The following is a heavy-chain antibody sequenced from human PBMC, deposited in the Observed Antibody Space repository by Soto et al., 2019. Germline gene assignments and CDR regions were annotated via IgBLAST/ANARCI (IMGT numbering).Heavy chain of an antibody. CDR1: GFTFTSYA. CDR2: ISGGGDRT. D-gene: IGHD3-3*01. J-gene: IGHJ5*02. CDR3: AKSHQHYDFPWFDP. V-gene: IGHV3-23*01. Sequence: GGSLRLSCEASGFTFTSYAMSWVRQAPGKGLEWVSGISGGGDRTFYADSVKGRFTMFKDKSKNTLNLQMDSLRADDTAIYFCAKSHQHYDFPWFDPSGQGTLVTVSS.